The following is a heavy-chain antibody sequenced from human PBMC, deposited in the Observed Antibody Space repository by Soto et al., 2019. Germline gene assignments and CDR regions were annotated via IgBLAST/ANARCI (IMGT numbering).Heavy chain of an antibody. Sequence: EVRLEEAGGGFVQPGGSLRVSCSGSGFIFSSFWMHWVRQGPGKGLEWVSRINGDGASLAYADSVKGRFSISRDNVKNSLHLQMISLGADDTAVYFCAREDSLGLDIWGRGTTVTVSS. J-gene: IGHJ6*02. CDR1: GFIFSSFW. CDR3: AREDSLGLDI. CDR2: INGDGASL. V-gene: IGHV3-74*03.